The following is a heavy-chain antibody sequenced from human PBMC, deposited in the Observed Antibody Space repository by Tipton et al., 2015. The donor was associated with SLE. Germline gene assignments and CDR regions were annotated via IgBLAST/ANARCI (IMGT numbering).Heavy chain of an antibody. V-gene: IGHV3-30*02. D-gene: IGHD3-10*01. J-gene: IGHJ4*02. CDR1: GFTFSNYG. Sequence: SLRLSCVASGFTFSNYGMHWVRQAPGKGLEWVTFIRLDGLKIYYADSVKGRFTISRDTSKNTLYLQLNTLRGDDTAVYYCARFHVKSYYEFDCWGQGTLVTVSS. CDR2: IRLDGLKI. CDR3: ARFHVKSYYEFDC.